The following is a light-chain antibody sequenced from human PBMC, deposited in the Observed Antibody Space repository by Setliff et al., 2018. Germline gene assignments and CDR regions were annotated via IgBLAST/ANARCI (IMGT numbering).Light chain of an antibody. CDR2: DVS. CDR1: SSDVGGYTS. Sequence: QSVLTQPRSVSGSPGQSVTISCTGTSSDVGGYTSVSWYQQHPDKPPKLIIYDVSTRPSGVPDRFSGSKSGNTASLTISGLQAEDEADYYCCSYGGTLYVFGTGTKVTVL. CDR3: CSYGGTLYV. J-gene: IGLJ1*01. V-gene: IGLV2-11*01.